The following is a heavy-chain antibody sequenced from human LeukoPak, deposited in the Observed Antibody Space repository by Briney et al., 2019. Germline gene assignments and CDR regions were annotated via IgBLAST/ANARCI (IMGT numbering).Heavy chain of an antibody. V-gene: IGHV4-39*01. CDR3: ARRPGGNTYGYWFDP. D-gene: IGHD5-18*01. CDR1: GGSISSSSYY. Sequence: PSETLSLTCSVSGGSISSSSYYWGWIRQPPGKGLEWIGNIYYSGSTYYNPFLKSRVTISVDTSKNQFSLKLSSVTAADAAVYYCARRPGGNTYGYWFDPWGQGTLVTVSS. J-gene: IGHJ5*02. CDR2: IYYSGST.